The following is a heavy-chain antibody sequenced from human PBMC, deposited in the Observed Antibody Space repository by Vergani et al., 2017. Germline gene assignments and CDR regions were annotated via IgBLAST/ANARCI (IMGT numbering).Heavy chain of an antibody. Sequence: QVQLVQSGAELKKPGASVRVSCKASGFIFTDYYIHWMRQAPGQGLEWIGWINPNGDATHYAQNFRGRVTLTRVTSSTTAYMDLASLTSDDTAIYYCARDHQGPTTLDYWGQGSLVTVSS. CDR3: ARDHQGPTTLDY. CDR1: GFIFTDYY. V-gene: IGHV1-2*02. D-gene: IGHD1-26*01. J-gene: IGHJ4*02. CDR2: INPNGDAT.